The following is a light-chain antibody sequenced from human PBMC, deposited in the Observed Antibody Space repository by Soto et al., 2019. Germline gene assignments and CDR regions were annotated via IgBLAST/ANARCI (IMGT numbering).Light chain of an antibody. CDR3: QQYNNWWT. Sequence: EIVMTQSPATLSVSPGERATLSCRASQSVSSNLAWYQQKPGQAPRLLIYGASTRATGIPARFSGSGSGTEFTLTISSLQSEDFAVYHRQQYNNWWTFGQGTKVNIK. V-gene: IGKV3-15*01. CDR1: QSVSSN. J-gene: IGKJ1*01. CDR2: GAS.